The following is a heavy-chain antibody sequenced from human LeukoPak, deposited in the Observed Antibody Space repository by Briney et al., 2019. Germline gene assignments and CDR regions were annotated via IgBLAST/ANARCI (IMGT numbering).Heavy chain of an antibody. CDR3: ARERDGDYDY. CDR1: GFTFSSYS. Sequence: GGSLRLSCAASGFTFSSYSVNWVRQAPGKGLEWVSSISSSSSYIYYADSVKGRFTISRDNAKNSLYLQMNSLRAEDTAVYYCARERDGDYDYWGQGTLVTVSS. CDR2: ISSSSSYI. J-gene: IGHJ4*02. V-gene: IGHV3-21*01. D-gene: IGHD4-17*01.